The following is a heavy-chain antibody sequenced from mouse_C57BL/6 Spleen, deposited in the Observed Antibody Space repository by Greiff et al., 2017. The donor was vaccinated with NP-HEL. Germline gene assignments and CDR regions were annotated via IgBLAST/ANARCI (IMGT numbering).Heavy chain of an antibody. CDR1: GFTFSSYG. J-gene: IGHJ4*01. V-gene: IGHV5-6*01. CDR2: ISSGGSYT. Sequence: EVQVVESGGDLVKPGGSLKLSCAASGFTFSSYGMSWVRQTPDKRLEWVATISSGGSYTYYPDSVKGRFTISRDNAKNTLYLQMSSLKSEDTAMYYCARHEDPWGDYWGQGTSVTVSS. CDR3: ARHEDPWGDY.